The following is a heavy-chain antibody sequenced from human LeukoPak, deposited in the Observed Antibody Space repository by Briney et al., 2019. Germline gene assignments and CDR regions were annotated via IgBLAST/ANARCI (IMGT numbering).Heavy chain of an antibody. CDR3: ARASGGSSWSYLDS. CDR1: GYSVTTYW. V-gene: IGHV5-51*01. J-gene: IGHJ4*02. CDR2: IYPGDSDT. Sequence: GESLKISCKGAGYSVTTYWIGWVRQMPGKGLEWMGIIYPGDSDTRYSPSFQGQVTISVDKSISTAYLQWSSLTASDTAIYFCARASGGSSWSYLDSWGQGTLVTVSS. D-gene: IGHD6-13*01.